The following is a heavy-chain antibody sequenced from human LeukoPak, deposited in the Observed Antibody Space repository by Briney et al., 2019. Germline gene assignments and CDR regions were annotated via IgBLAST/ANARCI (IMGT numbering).Heavy chain of an antibody. J-gene: IGHJ4*02. Sequence: ASVKVSCKASGYTFTGYYMHWVRQAPGQGLEWMGWINPNSGGTNYAQKFRGRVTMTRDTSISTAYMELSRLRSDDTAVYYCARGQAYDYVWGSYRPHFDYWGQGTLVTVSS. CDR2: INPNSGGT. CDR3: ARGQAYDYVWGSYRPHFDY. CDR1: GYTFTGYY. V-gene: IGHV1-2*02. D-gene: IGHD3-16*02.